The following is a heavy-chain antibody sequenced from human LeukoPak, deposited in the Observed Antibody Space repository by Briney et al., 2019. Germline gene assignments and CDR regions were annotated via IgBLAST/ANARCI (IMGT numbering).Heavy chain of an antibody. CDR2: ISYDGSNK. V-gene: IGHV3-30*01. D-gene: IGHD4-23*01. Sequence: GRSLRLSCAASGFTFSSYAMHWVRQAPGKGLEWVAVISYDGSNKYYADSVKGRFTISRDNSKNTLYLQMNSLRAEDTAVYYCARDGGTDSHYYYYMDVWGKGTTVTVSS. J-gene: IGHJ6*03. CDR3: ARDGGTDSHYYYYMDV. CDR1: GFTFSSYA.